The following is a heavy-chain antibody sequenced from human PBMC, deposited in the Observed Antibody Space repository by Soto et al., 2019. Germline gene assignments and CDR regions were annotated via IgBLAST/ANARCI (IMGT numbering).Heavy chain of an antibody. CDR1: GFSFSSYW. Sequence: PGGSLRLSCAASGFSFSSYWMSWVRQAPGKGLEWVANIKQDGSEKYYVDSVKGRFTISRDNAKNSLYLQMNSLRAEDTAVYYCAKDGPPLAFDIWGQGTMVTVSS. CDR3: AKDGPPLAFDI. J-gene: IGHJ3*02. CDR2: IKQDGSEK. V-gene: IGHV3-7*01.